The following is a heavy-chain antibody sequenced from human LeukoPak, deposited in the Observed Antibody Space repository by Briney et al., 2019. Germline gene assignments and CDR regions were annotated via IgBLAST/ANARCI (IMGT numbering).Heavy chain of an antibody. CDR3: AGDWSLGAY. Sequence: GGSLRLSCAASGFTFSDYYMSWIRQAPGKGLVWVSRINSDGSSTSYADSVKGRFTISRDNAKNTLYLQMNSLRAEDTAVYYCAGDWSLGAYWGQGTLVTVSS. V-gene: IGHV3-74*01. J-gene: IGHJ4*02. CDR2: INSDGSST. CDR1: GFTFSDYY.